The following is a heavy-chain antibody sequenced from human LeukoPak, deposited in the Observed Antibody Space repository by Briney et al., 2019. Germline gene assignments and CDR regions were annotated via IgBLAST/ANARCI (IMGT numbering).Heavy chain of an antibody. V-gene: IGHV1-2*02. CDR2: INPNSGGT. D-gene: IGHD3-22*01. CDR3: ARERAYYDSSGYYPRSVIFQH. Sequence: GASVKVSCKASGYTFTGYYMHWVRQAPGQGLEWMGWINPNSGGTNYAQKFQGRVTMTRDTSISTAYMELSRLRSDDTAVYYCARERAYYDSSGYYPRSVIFQHWGQGTLVTVSS. J-gene: IGHJ1*01. CDR1: GYTFTGYY.